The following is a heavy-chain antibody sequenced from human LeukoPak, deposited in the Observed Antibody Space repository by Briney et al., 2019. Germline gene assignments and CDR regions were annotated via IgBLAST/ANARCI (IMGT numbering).Heavy chain of an antibody. Sequence: SETLSLTCAVYGGSFSGYYWSWIRQPPGKGLEWIREINHSGSTNYNPSLKSRVTISVDTSKNQFSLKLSSVTAADTAVYYCATTYSTCSGGSCYFGDYWAQGTLVTVSS. D-gene: IGHD2-15*01. V-gene: IGHV4-34*01. J-gene: IGHJ4*02. CDR3: ATTYSTCSGGSCYFGDY. CDR2: INHSGST. CDR1: GGSFSGYY.